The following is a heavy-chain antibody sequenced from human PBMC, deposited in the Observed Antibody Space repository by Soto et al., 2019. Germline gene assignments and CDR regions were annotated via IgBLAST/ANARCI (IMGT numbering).Heavy chain of an antibody. CDR1: GFTFSSYA. CDR3: ARAVSGTSPFDY. V-gene: IGHV3-48*02. Sequence: GGSLRLSCAASGFTFSSYAMSWVRQAPGKGLEWVSYISGSGKTIYYADSVKGRFTVSRDNAKNSLYLQMNSLRDEDTGVYSCARAVSGTSPFDYWGQGSLVTVSS. D-gene: IGHD6-13*01. J-gene: IGHJ4*02. CDR2: ISGSGKTI.